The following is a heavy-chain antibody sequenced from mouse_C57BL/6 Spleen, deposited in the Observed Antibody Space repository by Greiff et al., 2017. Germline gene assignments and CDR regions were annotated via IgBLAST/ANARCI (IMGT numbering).Heavy chain of an antibody. Sequence: QVQLKQPGTELVKPGASVKLSCKASGYTFTSYWMHWVKQRPGQGLEWIGNINPSNGGTNYNEQFKSKATVTVDKSSSTAYMQLSSLTSEDSAVYYCARSKTALYYFDYWGQGTTLTVSS. CDR2: INPSNGGT. J-gene: IGHJ2*01. CDR1: GYTFTSYW. V-gene: IGHV1-53*01. D-gene: IGHD3-2*01. CDR3: ARSKTALYYFDY.